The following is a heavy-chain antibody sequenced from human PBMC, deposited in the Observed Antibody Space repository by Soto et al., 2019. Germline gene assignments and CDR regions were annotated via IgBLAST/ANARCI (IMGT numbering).Heavy chain of an antibody. CDR2: IKQDGSEK. V-gene: IGHV3-7*05. CDR1: GFTFSSYW. D-gene: IGHD6-19*01. Sequence: GGSLRLSCAASGFTFSSYWMSWVRQAPGKGLEWVANIKQDGSEKYYVDSVKGRFTISRDNAKNSLYLQMNSLRAEDTAVYYCARGLVAGTSFDAFDIWGQGTMVTVSS. CDR3: ARGLVAGTSFDAFDI. J-gene: IGHJ3*02.